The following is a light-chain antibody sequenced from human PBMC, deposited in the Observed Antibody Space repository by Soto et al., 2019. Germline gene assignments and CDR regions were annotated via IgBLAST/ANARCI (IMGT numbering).Light chain of an antibody. Sequence: QSALTQPASVSGSPGQSITISCTGTSSDVGGYNYVSWYQQHPGKAPKLMIYDVSNRPSGVPNRFSGSKSGNTASLTISGLQAEDEADYYCSSYTSSILFGGGTSSPS. J-gene: IGLJ2*01. CDR2: DVS. V-gene: IGLV2-14*01. CDR3: SSYTSSIL. CDR1: SSDVGGYNY.